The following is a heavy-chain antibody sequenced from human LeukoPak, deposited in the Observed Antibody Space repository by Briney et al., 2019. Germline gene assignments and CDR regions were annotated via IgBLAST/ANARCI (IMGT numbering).Heavy chain of an antibody. CDR3: SSTTGGSWFDP. CDR2: IYNSGST. J-gene: IGHJ5*02. CDR1: GGSLSSSSYY. Sequence: PSDTLSLTCTVSGGSLSSSSYYWGWIRQPPGKGLEWIGNIYNSGSTYYNPSLKSRVTISVDTSKNQFSLKLSSVTAADTAVYYCSSTTGGSWFDPWGQGTLVTVSS. V-gene: IGHV4-39*07. D-gene: IGHD1-1*01.